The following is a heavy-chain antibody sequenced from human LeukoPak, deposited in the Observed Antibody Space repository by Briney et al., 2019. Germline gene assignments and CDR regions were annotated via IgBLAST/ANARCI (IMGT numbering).Heavy chain of an antibody. V-gene: IGHV3-7*01. D-gene: IGHD5-24*01. Sequence: GGSLRLSCAASGFTFSSYWMSWVRQAPGKGLEWVANIKQDGSEKYYVDSVKGRFTVSRDNAKNSLYLQMNSLRAEDTAVYYCAREVTAVEMATSYYFDYWGQGTLVTVSS. J-gene: IGHJ4*02. CDR1: GFTFSSYW. CDR3: AREVTAVEMATSYYFDY. CDR2: IKQDGSEK.